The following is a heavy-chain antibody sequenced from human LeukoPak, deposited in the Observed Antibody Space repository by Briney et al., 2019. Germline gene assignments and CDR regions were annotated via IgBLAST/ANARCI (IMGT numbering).Heavy chain of an antibody. CDR3: ARRVKWLRLSSGMDV. CDR1: GYTFTSYD. V-gene: IGHV1-8*01. J-gene: IGHJ6*02. D-gene: IGHD5-12*01. CDR2: MNPNSGNT. Sequence: ASVKVSCKASGYTFTSYDINWVRQATGQGLEWMGWMNPNSGNTGYAQKFQGRVTMTRNTSTSTAYMELSSLRSEDTAVYYCARRVKWLRLSSGMDVWGQGTTVTVSS.